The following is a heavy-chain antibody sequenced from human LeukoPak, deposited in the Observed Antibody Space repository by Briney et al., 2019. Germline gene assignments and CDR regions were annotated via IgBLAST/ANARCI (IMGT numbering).Heavy chain of an antibody. J-gene: IGHJ4*02. D-gene: IGHD6-19*01. Sequence: PSETLSLTCTVSGGSISSYYWSWIRQPAGKGLEWIGRIYTSGSTNYNPSLKSRVTMSVDTSKNQFSLKLSSVTAADTAVYYCAIARSGWLRYYFDYWGQGTLVTVSS. CDR2: IYTSGST. CDR1: GGSISSYY. V-gene: IGHV4-4*07. CDR3: AIARSGWLRYYFDY.